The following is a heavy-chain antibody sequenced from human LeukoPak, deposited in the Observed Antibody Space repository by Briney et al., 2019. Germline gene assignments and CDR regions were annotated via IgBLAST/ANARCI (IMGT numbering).Heavy chain of an antibody. CDR2: IYYSGST. J-gene: IGHJ6*03. Sequence: SETLSLTCTVSGGSISSSSYYWGWIRQPPGKGLEWIGSIYYSGSTYYNPSLKSRVTISVDTSKNQFSLKLSSVTAADTAVYYCARVRAVAAILDYYMDVWGKGTTVTVSS. V-gene: IGHV4-39*07. D-gene: IGHD6-19*01. CDR1: GGSISSSSYY. CDR3: ARVRAVAAILDYYMDV.